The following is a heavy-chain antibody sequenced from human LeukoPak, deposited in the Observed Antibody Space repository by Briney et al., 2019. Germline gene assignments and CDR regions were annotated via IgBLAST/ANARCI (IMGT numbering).Heavy chain of an antibody. J-gene: IGHJ5*02. V-gene: IGHV4-38-2*01. Sequence: SETLSLTCAVSGYSISSGYYWGWIRQPPGKGLEWIGSIYHSGSTYYNPPLKSRVTISVDTSKNQFSLRLSSVTAADTAVYYCARALEAGPYNWFDPWGQGTLVTVSS. CDR3: ARALEAGPYNWFDP. CDR1: GYSISSGYY. CDR2: IYHSGST. D-gene: IGHD6-19*01.